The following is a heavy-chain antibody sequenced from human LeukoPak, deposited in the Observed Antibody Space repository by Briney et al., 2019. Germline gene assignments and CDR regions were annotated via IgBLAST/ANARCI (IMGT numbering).Heavy chain of an antibody. D-gene: IGHD5-12*01. Sequence: GESLKISCKGSGFCFSSYWIAWVRQMPGKGLEWMGIIYPGDSDTRYSPSFQGQVTFSADKSIGTAYLQWSSLKASDTAMYYCARQYTGYDYWGQGTLVTVSS. CDR2: IYPGDSDT. CDR1: GFCFSSYW. J-gene: IGHJ4*02. CDR3: ARQYTGYDY. V-gene: IGHV5-51*01.